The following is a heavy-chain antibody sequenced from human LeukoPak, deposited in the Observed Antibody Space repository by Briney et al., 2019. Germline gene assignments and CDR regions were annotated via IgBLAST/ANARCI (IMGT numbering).Heavy chain of an antibody. CDR3: ARLILRGSSWQHNWFDP. V-gene: IGHV3-7*01. CDR2: IKQDGTEK. D-gene: IGHD6-13*01. Sequence: GGSLRLSCTVSGFTVSSNSMSWVRQAPGKGLEWVANIKQDGTEKYYVDSVKGRFTISRDNAKNSLYLQMNSLRTEDTAVYYCARLILRGSSWQHNWFDPWGQGTLVTVSS. J-gene: IGHJ5*02. CDR1: GFTVSSNS.